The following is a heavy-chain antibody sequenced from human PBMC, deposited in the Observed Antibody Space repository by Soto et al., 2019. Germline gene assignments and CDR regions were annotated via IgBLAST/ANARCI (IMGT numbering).Heavy chain of an antibody. CDR1: GGTFSSYA. CDR3: ARDRFIVVVPADALDYYYYGMDV. CDR2: IIPIFGTA. Sequence: SVKVSCKASGGTFSSYAISWVRQAPGQGLEWMGGIIPIFGTANYAQKFQGRVTITADESTSTAYMELSSLRSEDTAVYYCARDRFIVVVPADALDYYYYGMDVWGQGTTVTVSS. J-gene: IGHJ6*02. D-gene: IGHD2-2*01. V-gene: IGHV1-69*13.